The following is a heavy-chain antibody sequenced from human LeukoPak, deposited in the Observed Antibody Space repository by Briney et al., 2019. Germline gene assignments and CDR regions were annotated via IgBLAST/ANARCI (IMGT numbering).Heavy chain of an antibody. V-gene: IGHV1-18*01. Sequence: GASVKVSCKASGYTFTNYGISCVRQAPGQGLEWMGWISAYKGDTNYAQKFQGRLTMTTDRSTSTAYMELRSLRSDDTAVYYCARDPNGDYDFDKWGQGTQVTVSS. D-gene: IGHD4-17*01. CDR3: ARDPNGDYDFDK. CDR2: ISAYKGDT. J-gene: IGHJ4*02. CDR1: GYTFTNYG.